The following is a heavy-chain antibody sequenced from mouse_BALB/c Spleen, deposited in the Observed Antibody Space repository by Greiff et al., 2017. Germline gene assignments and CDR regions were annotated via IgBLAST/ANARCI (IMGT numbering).Heavy chain of an antibody. D-gene: IGHD2-4*01. CDR1: GFTFTDYY. J-gene: IGHJ2*01. Sequence: EVQPVESGGGLVQPGGSLRLSCATSGFTFTDYYMGWVRQPPGKALEWLGFIRNKANGYTTEYSASVKGRFTISRDNSQSILYLLMNTLRAEDSATYYCARDDDSFDYWGQGTTLTVSA. CDR3: ARDDDSFDY. CDR2: IRNKANGYTT. V-gene: IGHV7-3*02.